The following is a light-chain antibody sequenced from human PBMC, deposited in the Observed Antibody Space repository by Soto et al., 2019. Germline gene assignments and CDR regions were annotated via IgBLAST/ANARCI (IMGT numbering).Light chain of an antibody. J-gene: IGKJ1*01. V-gene: IGKV1-6*01. Sequence: AIPMTQSPSSLSASVGDRVTITCRASQGIRTDLGWYQQKPGKAPKLLIYAASILQSGVPSRFSGSGSGTDFTLTISSLQPEDFATYYCLQDYNYPWTFGQGTEVEIK. CDR2: AAS. CDR1: QGIRTD. CDR3: LQDYNYPWT.